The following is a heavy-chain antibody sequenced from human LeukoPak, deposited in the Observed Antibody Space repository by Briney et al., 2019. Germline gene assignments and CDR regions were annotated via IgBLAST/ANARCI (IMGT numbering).Heavy chain of an antibody. CDR2: ISGYNGNT. D-gene: IGHD5-24*01. CDR3: ARDVRATYFDY. V-gene: IGHV1-18*01. CDR1: DYTFTSYG. Sequence: ASVKVSCKASDYTFTSYGISWVRQAPGQGLEWLGWISGYNGNTSYAQRLQGRVTMTRDTSTSTAYMELSSLRSEDTAVYYCARDVRATYFDYWGQGSLLSVPS. J-gene: IGHJ4*02.